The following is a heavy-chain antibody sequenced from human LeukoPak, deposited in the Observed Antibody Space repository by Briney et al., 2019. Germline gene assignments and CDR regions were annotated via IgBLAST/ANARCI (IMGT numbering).Heavy chain of an antibody. J-gene: IGHJ4*02. CDR3: ARGTYYYEF. D-gene: IGHD3-16*01. CDR2: MNQLGNEK. Sequence: GGSLRLSCAASKFTFSSYWMSWVRQAPGKGLGWVAYMNQLGNEKNYVDSVKGRFTISRDNAKNSLYLQMNGLRAEDTAVYYCARGTYYYEFWGQGTLVTVSS. V-gene: IGHV3-7*04. CDR1: KFTFSSYW.